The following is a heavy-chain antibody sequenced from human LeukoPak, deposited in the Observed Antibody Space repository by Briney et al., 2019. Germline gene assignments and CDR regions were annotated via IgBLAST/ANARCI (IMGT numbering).Heavy chain of an antibody. CDR2: MDPNSGNT. V-gene: IGHV1-8*01. J-gene: IGHJ4*02. D-gene: IGHD3-10*01. CDR1: GYTFTSYD. Sequence: ASVKVSCKASGYTFTSYDINWVRQATGQGLEWMGWMDPNSGNTGYAQKLQGRVTMTTDTSTSTAYMELRSLRSDDTAVYYCARGLYYYGSGSYYEAYFDYWGQGTLVTVSS. CDR3: ARGLYYYGSGSYYEAYFDY.